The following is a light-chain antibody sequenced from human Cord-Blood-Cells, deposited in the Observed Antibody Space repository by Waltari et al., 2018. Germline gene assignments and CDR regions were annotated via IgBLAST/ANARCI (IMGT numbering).Light chain of an antibody. CDR2: SNN. CDR3: AAWDDSLNGPV. J-gene: IGLJ3*02. Sequence: VLSQPLSASGTPGHRVTISCSGSSSNIGSNTVNWYQPLPGTDPKLLIYSNNQRPSGVPDRFSGSKSGTSASLAISGLQSEDEADYYCAAWDDSLNGPVFGGGTKLTVL. V-gene: IGLV1-44*01. CDR1: SSNIGSNT.